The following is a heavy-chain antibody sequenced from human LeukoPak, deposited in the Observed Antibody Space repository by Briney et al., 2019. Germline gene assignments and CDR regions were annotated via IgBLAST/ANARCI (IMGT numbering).Heavy chain of an antibody. CDR2: TYYRSKWYN. V-gene: IGHV6-1*01. J-gene: IGHJ3*02. D-gene: IGHD5-12*01. Sequence: SQTLSLTCAVSGDSFSSNSAAWHWIRQSPARGLEWLVRTYYRSKWYNDYAISVKTRITINPDTSKNQFSLQLNSVTPEDTAVYYCARVDIVATDAFDIWGQGTMVTVSS. CDR1: GDSFSSNSAA. CDR3: ARVDIVATDAFDI.